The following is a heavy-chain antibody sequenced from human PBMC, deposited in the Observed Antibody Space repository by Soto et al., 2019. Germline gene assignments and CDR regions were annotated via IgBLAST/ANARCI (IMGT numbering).Heavy chain of an antibody. CDR1: GFTFSSYW. Sequence: EVQLVESGGGLVQPGGSLRLSCAASGFTFSSYWMSWVRQAPGKGLEWVANIKQDGSEKYYVDSVKGRFTISRDNAKNSLYLQMNSLRAEDTAVYYCARGLGKTYYYYYGMDVWGQGTTDTVSS. V-gene: IGHV3-7*03. D-gene: IGHD3-16*01. CDR3: ARGLGKTYYYYYGMDV. J-gene: IGHJ6*02. CDR2: IKQDGSEK.